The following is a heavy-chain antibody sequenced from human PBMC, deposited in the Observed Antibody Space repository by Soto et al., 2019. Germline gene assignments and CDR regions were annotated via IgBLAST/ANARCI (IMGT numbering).Heavy chain of an antibody. J-gene: IGHJ5*02. V-gene: IGHV4-39*01. D-gene: IGHD3-10*02. CDR3: ARHVRGAVTMNWFDP. CDR2: VEYGGST. Sequence: QLQESGPGLVKPSETLSLTCTVSGGSIISSNFYWGWIRKXPGKGLEWIGSVEYGGSTYDNPSLKSRVTLSADTSKNQFSLKLTSVTAADTAIYYCARHVRGAVTMNWFDPWGHGTLVTVSS. CDR1: GGSIISSNFY.